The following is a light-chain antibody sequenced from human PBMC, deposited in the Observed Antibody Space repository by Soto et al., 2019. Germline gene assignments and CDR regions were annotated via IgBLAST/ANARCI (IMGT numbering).Light chain of an antibody. CDR2: GAS. V-gene: IGKV3-20*01. J-gene: IGKJ4*01. CDR1: QSINSNN. Sequence: IVLTQSPCTLSLSPGERATLSCRAGQSINSNNLAWYQQRPGQGPRLLIYGASTRATGIPDRFSGSGSGTDFTLTITRVEPEDFAMYYCQQYGSPALSFGGGTKVDIK. CDR3: QQYGSPALS.